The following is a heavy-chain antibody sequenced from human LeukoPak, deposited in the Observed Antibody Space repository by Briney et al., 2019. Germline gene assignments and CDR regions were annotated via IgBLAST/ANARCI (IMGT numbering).Heavy chain of an antibody. V-gene: IGHV4-59*08. Sequence: PSETLSLTCTVSGGSISSYYWSWIRQPPGKGLEWIGYISYSGSPNYNPSLKSRVTISVETSKNQFSLKLSSVTAADTAVYYCARSIERHPGDSWFDPWGQGTLVTVSS. D-gene: IGHD6-6*01. J-gene: IGHJ5*02. CDR3: ARSIERHPGDSWFDP. CDR1: GGSISSYY. CDR2: ISYSGSP.